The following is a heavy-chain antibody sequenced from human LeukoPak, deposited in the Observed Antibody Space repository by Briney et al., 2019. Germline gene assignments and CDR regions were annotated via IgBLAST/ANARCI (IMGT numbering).Heavy chain of an antibody. CDR3: ARTSGAVPNSMVRGVGTFDP. V-gene: IGHV1-69*06. D-gene: IGHD3-10*01. Sequence: SVKVSRKASGGTFSSYAISWVRQAPGQGLEWMGGIIPIFGTANYAQKFQGRVTITADKSTSTAYMELSSLRSEDTAVYYCARTSGAVPNSMVRGVGTFDPWGQGTLVTVSS. J-gene: IGHJ5*02. CDR1: GGTFSSYA. CDR2: IIPIFGTA.